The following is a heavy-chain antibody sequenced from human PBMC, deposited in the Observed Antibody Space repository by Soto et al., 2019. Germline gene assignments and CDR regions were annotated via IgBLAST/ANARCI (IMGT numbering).Heavy chain of an antibody. D-gene: IGHD6-19*01. V-gene: IGHV2-5*02. Sequence: QFTLKESGPTLVKPTQTLTLTCTFSGFSLSSTRMAVGWIRQPPGKALEWLALIYWDDDKRYSPFLKSRLTIXXXTXQTQVVLTMSNMDPVDTARYYCAHIVVAGLGYYFDYWGQGTLVTVSS. CDR3: AHIVVAGLGYYFDY. J-gene: IGHJ4*02. CDR1: GFSLSSTRMA. CDR2: IYWDDDK.